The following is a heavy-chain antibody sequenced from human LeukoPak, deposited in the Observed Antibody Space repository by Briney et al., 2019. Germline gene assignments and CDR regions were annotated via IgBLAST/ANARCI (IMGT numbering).Heavy chain of an antibody. J-gene: IGHJ2*01. V-gene: IGHV3-21*04. D-gene: IGHD4-11*01. CDR1: GFTFSSYS. Sequence: GGSLRLSCAASGFTFSSYSMNWVRQAPGKGLEWVSSISSSSSYIYYADSVKGRFTISRDNSKNTLYLQMNSLRAEDTAVYYCATNTVTMVWYFDLWGRGTLVTVSS. CDR3: ATNTVTMVWYFDL. CDR2: ISSSSSYI.